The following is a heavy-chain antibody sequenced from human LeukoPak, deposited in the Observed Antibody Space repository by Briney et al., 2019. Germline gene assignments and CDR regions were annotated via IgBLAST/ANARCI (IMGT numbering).Heavy chain of an antibody. Sequence: EPLSLTCAVYGGSFSGYYWSWIRQPPGKGLEWIGEINHSGSTNYNPSLKSRVTISVDTSKNQFSLKLSSVTAADTAVYYCARGRGWFYDYVWGRPTFTYNWFDPWGQGTLVTVSS. CDR1: GGSFSGYY. J-gene: IGHJ5*02. CDR3: ARGRGWFYDYVWGRPTFTYNWFDP. V-gene: IGHV4-34*01. CDR2: INHSGST. D-gene: IGHD3-16*01.